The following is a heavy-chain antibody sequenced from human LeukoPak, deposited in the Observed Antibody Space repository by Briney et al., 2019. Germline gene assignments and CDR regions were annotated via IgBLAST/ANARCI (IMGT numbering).Heavy chain of an antibody. V-gene: IGHV3-30*18. CDR1: GFSFISYG. CDR2: ISDDGRSK. Sequence: GGSLRLSCAASGFSFISYGMHWVRQAPGKGLEWVGVISDDGRSKDYADSVKGRFTISRDNSKDTLYLQMNSLRAEDTAVYYCAKRPADYGDYVSYFDYWGQGTLVTVSS. J-gene: IGHJ4*02. D-gene: IGHD4-17*01. CDR3: AKRPADYGDYVSYFDY.